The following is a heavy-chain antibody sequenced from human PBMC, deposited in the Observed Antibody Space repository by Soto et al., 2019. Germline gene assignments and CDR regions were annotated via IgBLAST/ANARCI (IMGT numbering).Heavy chain of an antibody. Sequence: EVQLVESGGGLVQPGRSLRLSCAASGFTFDDYAMHWVRQAPGKGLEWVSGISWNSGSIGYADSVKGRFTISRDNAKNSLYLQMNSLRAEDTALYYCAKDNNGLRYFDWYFDYWGQGTLVTVSS. CDR3: AKDNNGLRYFDWYFDY. CDR1: GFTFDDYA. J-gene: IGHJ4*02. V-gene: IGHV3-9*01. CDR2: ISWNSGSI. D-gene: IGHD3-9*01.